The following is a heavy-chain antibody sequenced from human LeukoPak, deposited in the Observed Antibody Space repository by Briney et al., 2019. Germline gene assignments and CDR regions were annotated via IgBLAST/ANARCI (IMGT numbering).Heavy chain of an antibody. Sequence: PGGSLRLSCAASGFTFSSYSMNWVRQAPGKGLEWVSSISSSSTFMYYADSVEGRFTISRDNAKNSLYLQMNSLRAEDTAVYYCARYDSGGFDYWGQGTLVIVSS. J-gene: IGHJ4*02. CDR3: ARYDSGGFDY. CDR1: GFTFSSYS. CDR2: ISSSSTFM. V-gene: IGHV3-21*01. D-gene: IGHD3-10*01.